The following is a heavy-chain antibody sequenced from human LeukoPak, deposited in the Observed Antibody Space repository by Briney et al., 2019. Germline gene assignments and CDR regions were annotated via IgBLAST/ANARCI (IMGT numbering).Heavy chain of an antibody. J-gene: IGHJ4*02. V-gene: IGHV4-4*02. D-gene: IGHD1-26*01. CDR3: AKEIVGAPTPGAY. CDR2: VHKSGST. CDR1: TDSITSNW. Sequence: SDTLPLTCAVSTDSITSNWWSWVRQPPGKGLEWIGEVHKSGSTSYYPSLQSRVTISIDKSKNQIALELTSVTAADTAVYYRAKEIVGAPTPGAYWGQGILVTVSS.